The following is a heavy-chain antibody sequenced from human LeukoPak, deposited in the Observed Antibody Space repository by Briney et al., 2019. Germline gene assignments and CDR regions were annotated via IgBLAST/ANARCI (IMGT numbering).Heavy chain of an antibody. V-gene: IGHV4-4*02. J-gene: IGHJ4*02. CDR2: ISEGGMT. D-gene: IGHD3-22*01. CDR3: ARVIPHGWRQNDF. CDR1: GDFFTTSHW. Sequence: SETLSLTCAVSGDFFTTSHWWSWVRQPPGKGLEWIGEISEGGMTNYNPSLQRRVTMSLDKSKSQFSLKLTSVTAADTATYFCARVIPHGWRQNDFWGQGTLVTVSS.